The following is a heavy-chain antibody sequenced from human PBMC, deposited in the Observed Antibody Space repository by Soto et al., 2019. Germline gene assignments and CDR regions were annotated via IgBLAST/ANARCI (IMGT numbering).Heavy chain of an antibody. CDR1: GGYISTYY. D-gene: IGHD3-9*01. V-gene: IGHV4-59*13. CDR3: ARHHGDYDILTGYYRSFDY. J-gene: IGHJ4*02. CDR2: IYYNGST. Sequence: QVQLQESGPGLVKPSETLSLTCTVSGGYISTYYWSWVRQPPGKGLEWFGYIYYNGSTNDNPSLRSRVTFSLDMSKKQFSLRLSSVTAADTAVYFCARHHGDYDILTGYYRSFDYWGQGTLVTVSS.